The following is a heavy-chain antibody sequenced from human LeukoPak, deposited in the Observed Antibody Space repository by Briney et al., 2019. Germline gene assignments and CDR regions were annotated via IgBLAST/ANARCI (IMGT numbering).Heavy chain of an antibody. J-gene: IGHJ4*02. CDR1: GASITTYY. V-gene: IGHV4-59*08. Sequence: PSETLSLTCSVSGASITTYYWSWLRQPPGKGLEWIAYIHYSGSTSYNPSLKSRLTISLDSSKNKFSLKLSSVTAADTAVYHCARLDGNWSYFDYWGQGTLVTVSS. D-gene: IGHD1-20*01. CDR2: IHYSGST. CDR3: ARLDGNWSYFDY.